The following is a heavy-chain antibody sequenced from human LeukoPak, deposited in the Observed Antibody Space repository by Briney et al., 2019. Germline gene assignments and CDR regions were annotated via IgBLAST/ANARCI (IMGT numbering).Heavy chain of an antibody. CDR2: INPEGSEK. D-gene: IGHD6-13*01. CDR3: TRNTVAAAGDD. Sequence: GGSLRLSCAASGFTFSTFWMTWVRQAPGKGLEWVANINPEGSEKSYVDSVEGRFTISRDNAKNSLYLQMNSLRAEDTALYYCTRNTVAAAGDDWGQGALVTVSS. V-gene: IGHV3-7*01. J-gene: IGHJ4*02. CDR1: GFTFSTFW.